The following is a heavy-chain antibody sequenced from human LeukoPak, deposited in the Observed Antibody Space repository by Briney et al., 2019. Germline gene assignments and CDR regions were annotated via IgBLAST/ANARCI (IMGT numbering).Heavy chain of an antibody. J-gene: IGHJ6*03. Sequence: GASVKVSCKASGYTFTSYGISWVRQAPRQGLEWMGWISAYNGNTNYAQKLQGRVTMTTDTSTSTAYMELRGLRSDDTAVYYCARGSYDFWSGWSGRYYYYMDVWGKGTTVTVSS. CDR3: ARGSYDFWSGWSGRYYYYMDV. V-gene: IGHV1-18*01. CDR2: ISAYNGNT. D-gene: IGHD3-3*01. CDR1: GYTFTSYG.